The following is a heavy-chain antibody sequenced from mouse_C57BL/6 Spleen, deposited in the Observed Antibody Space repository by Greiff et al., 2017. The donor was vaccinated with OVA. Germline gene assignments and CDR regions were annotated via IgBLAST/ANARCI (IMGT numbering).Heavy chain of an antibody. CDR1: GYTFTDYY. CDR2: INPNNGGT. J-gene: IGHJ1*03. Sequence: EVQVVESGPELVKPGASVKISCKASGYTFTDYYMNWVKQSHGKSLEWIGDINPNNGGTSYNQKFKGKATLTVDKSSSTAYMELRSLTSEDSAVYYCARSFYGSSPWYFDVWGTGTTVTVSS. V-gene: IGHV1-26*01. CDR3: ARSFYGSSPWYFDV. D-gene: IGHD1-1*01.